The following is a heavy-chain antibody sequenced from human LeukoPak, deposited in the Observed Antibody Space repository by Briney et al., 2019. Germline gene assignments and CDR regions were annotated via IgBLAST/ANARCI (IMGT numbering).Heavy chain of an antibody. CDR2: MNPNSGNT. J-gene: IGHJ6*02. D-gene: IGHD6-13*01. CDR1: GYTFTGYD. V-gene: IGHV1-8*01. Sequence: ASVKVSCKASGYTFTGYDINWVRQATGQGLEWMGWMNPNSGNTGYAQKFQGRVTMTRNTSISTAYMELSSLRSEDTAVYYCYASEYSSSWYKSYGMDVWGQGTTVTVSS. CDR3: YASEYSSSWYKSYGMDV.